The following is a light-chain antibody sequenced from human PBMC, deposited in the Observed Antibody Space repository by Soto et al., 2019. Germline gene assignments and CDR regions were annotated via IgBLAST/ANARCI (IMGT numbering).Light chain of an antibody. Sequence: QSALTQPASVSGSPGQSITISCTGTSSDVCGYNFVSWYQQHPGKAPKVIIYDVSSRPSGVSYRFSGSKSGNTASLTISGLQPEDEADYYCCPHTISRTLRYVFGTGTQLTVL. V-gene: IGLV2-14*03. CDR3: CPHTISRTLRYV. CDR1: SSDVCGYNF. J-gene: IGLJ1*01. CDR2: DVS.